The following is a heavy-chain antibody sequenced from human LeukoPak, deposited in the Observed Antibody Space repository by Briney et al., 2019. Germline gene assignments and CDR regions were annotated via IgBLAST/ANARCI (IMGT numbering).Heavy chain of an antibody. CDR2: SSYIGST. D-gene: IGHD4-17*01. J-gene: IGHJ3*02. Sequence: SETLSLTCTVSDDSFSSHYWTWTRQPPEKGLELIGYSSYIGSTNYNPSLKSRVTISVDTSKNQFSLKLSSVTAADTAVYYCARDPTTVTKGFDIWGQGTVITVSS. CDR3: ARDPTTVTKGFDI. V-gene: IGHV4-59*11. CDR1: DDSFSSHY.